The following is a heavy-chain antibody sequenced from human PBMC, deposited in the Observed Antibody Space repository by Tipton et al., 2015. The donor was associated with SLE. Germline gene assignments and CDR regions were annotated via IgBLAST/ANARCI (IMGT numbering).Heavy chain of an antibody. D-gene: IGHD3-3*01. CDR3: ARDLGAPYYDFWSGYRGWFDP. J-gene: IGHJ5*02. Sequence: GLVKPSETLSLTCTVSGGSISSHYCNWIRQPPGKGLEWIGYIYTSGSTNYNPSLKSRVTISVDTSKNQFSLKLSSVTAADTAVYYCARDLGAPYYDFWSGYRGWFDPWGQGTLVTVSS. CDR2: IYTSGST. V-gene: IGHV4-4*08. CDR1: GGSISSHY.